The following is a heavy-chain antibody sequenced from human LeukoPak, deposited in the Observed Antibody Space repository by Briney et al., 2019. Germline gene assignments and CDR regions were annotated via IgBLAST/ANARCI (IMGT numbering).Heavy chain of an antibody. J-gene: IGHJ6*02. Sequence: SGGSLRLSCAASGFTFSDYYMSWIRQAPGKGLEWVSYISSSGSTIQYADSVKGRFTISRDNAKKSLYLQMNSLRAEDTAVYYWGGGVLEARGWLQWRGTFYSMDVGAQGPRFPVSS. CDR1: GFTFSDYY. D-gene: IGHD5-24*01. V-gene: IGHV3-11*01. CDR2: ISSSGSTI. CDR3: GGGVLEARGWLQWRGTFYSMDV.